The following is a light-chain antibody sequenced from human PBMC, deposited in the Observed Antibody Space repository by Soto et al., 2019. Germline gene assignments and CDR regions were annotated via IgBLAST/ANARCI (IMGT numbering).Light chain of an antibody. Sequence: QSALTQPPSASGSHGQSVTISCTGTSSDVGAYKYVSWYQQYPGKAPKLMIYEVSKRPSGVPDRFSGSKSGNTASLTVSGLQAEDEADYYCTSYVGSDIWVFGGGTNLTVL. V-gene: IGLV2-8*01. J-gene: IGLJ3*02. CDR1: SSDVGAYKY. CDR3: TSYVGSDIWV. CDR2: EVS.